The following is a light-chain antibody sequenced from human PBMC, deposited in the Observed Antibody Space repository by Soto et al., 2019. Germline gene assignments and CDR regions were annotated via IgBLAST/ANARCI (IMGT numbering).Light chain of an antibody. CDR3: QQCDNWWT. CDR1: QSVGSN. V-gene: IGKV3-15*01. J-gene: IGKJ1*01. CDR2: GAS. Sequence: EIVMTQSPDTLSVSPGERATLSCRASQSVGSNLAWYQKRPGQAPRLLIFGASTRATGIPARFSGSGSGTEFTLTISSLQSEDFYCQQCDNWWTFGQGTKVDIK.